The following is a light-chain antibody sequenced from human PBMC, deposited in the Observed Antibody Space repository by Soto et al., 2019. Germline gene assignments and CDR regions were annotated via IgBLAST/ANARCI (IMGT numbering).Light chain of an antibody. J-gene: IGKJ1*01. Sequence: DIHLTHSPSTLSASVGDRVTITCRASESVKSWLAWYQQKPGKAPKLFIYDASSLESGVPSRFSGSGSGTEFSLTISSLQPDDFASYYCQQYKSYPWTFGQGTKVDLK. V-gene: IGKV1-5*01. CDR3: QQYKSYPWT. CDR2: DAS. CDR1: ESVKSW.